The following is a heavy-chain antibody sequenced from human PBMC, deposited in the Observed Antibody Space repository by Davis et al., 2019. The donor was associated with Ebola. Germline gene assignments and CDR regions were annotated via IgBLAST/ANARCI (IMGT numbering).Heavy chain of an antibody. CDR2: IYYSGFT. V-gene: IGHV4-39*01. Sequence: GSLRLSCTVSGGSISSSSYYWGWMRQPPGKGLEWIGHIYYSGFTYYNPSLKSRLIISVDTSKNQFSLKLSSVTAADTAVYYCARQSLGPYSRGWYVYDWGQGTLVTVSS. J-gene: IGHJ4*02. CDR1: GGSISSSSYY. CDR3: ARQSLGPYSRGWYVYD. D-gene: IGHD6-19*01.